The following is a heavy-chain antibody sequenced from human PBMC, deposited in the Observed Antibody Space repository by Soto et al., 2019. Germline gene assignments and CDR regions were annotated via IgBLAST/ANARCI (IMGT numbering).Heavy chain of an antibody. CDR2: LSRDGRRI. J-gene: IGHJ5*02. V-gene: IGHV3-74*01. CDR1: GFIFSGYY. D-gene: IGHD1-1*01. CDR3: GRDPRNTGLDP. Sequence: GSLRLACAASGFIFSGYYMFCVRQPPGKGLVWVPRLSRDGRRIAYADSEKGRLTVPRDNSKNTLYLQMDRLGDEDTAVYYCGRDPRNTGLDPWGQGTLVTVSS.